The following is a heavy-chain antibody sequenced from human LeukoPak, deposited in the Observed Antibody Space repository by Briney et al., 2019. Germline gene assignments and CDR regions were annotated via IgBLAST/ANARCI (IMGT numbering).Heavy chain of an antibody. D-gene: IGHD3-22*01. CDR2: FDPEDGET. CDR3: ATPAELVVVNAFDY. V-gene: IGHV1-24*01. Sequence: VASVKVSCKVSGYTLTELSMHWVRQAPGKGLEWMGGFDPEDGETIYAQKFQGRVTMTEGTSTDTAYMELSSLRSEDTAVYYCATPAELVVVNAFDYWGQGTLVTVSS. J-gene: IGHJ4*02. CDR1: GYTLTELS.